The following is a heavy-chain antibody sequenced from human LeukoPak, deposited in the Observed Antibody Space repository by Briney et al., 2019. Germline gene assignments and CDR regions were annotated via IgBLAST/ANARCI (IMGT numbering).Heavy chain of an antibody. Sequence: SVKVSCKASGGTFSNYVFGWVRQAPGQGLEWMGRIVPVFNTANYAQKFQGRVTITTDESTSTVYMELGSLRSEDTAVYYCARGKKGNSSSWVYYYYMDVWGRGTTVTVSS. CDR2: IVPVFNTA. CDR1: GGTFSNYV. V-gene: IGHV1-69*05. J-gene: IGHJ6*03. CDR3: ARGKKGNSSSWVYYYYMDV. D-gene: IGHD6-13*01.